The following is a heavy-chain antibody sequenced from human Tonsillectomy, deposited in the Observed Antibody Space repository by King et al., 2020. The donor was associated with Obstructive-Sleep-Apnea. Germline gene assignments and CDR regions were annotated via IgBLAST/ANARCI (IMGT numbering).Heavy chain of an antibody. CDR1: GDSISSSIYY. J-gene: IGHJ6*02. CDR2: IHYSGST. CDR3: AGYCSSTSCATPQYYYYFYGMDV. D-gene: IGHD2-2*01. V-gene: IGHV4-39*07. Sequence: LQLQESGPGLVKPSETLSLTCTVSGDSISSSIYYWGWIRQPPGKGLEWIGRIHYSGSTYYNPSLKSRVTISVDTSKNQFSRKLSSFTAADTAVYYCAGYCSSTSCATPQYYYYFYGMDVWGQGTTVTVSS.